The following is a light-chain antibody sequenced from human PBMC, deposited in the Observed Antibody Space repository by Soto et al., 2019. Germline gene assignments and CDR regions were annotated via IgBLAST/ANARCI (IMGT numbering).Light chain of an antibody. Sequence: QSVLTQPPSVSEAPGQRVTISCTGSSSNIVAGYEAHWYQQVPGTAPKLLIYENKNRPSGVPDRFSRSKSGTSASLATTGLQAEDEAVDYCQSYDSSLSGYVFGTGTKLTVL. CDR3: QSYDSSLSGYV. J-gene: IGLJ1*01. CDR1: SSNIVAGYE. CDR2: ENK. V-gene: IGLV1-40*01.